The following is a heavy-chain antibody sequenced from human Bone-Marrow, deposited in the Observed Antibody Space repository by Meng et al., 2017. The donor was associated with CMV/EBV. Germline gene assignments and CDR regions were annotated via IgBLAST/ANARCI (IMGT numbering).Heavy chain of an antibody. Sequence: GESLKISCAASGFTFSSYAMSWVRQAPGKGLEWVSAISGSGGSTYYADSVKGRFTISRDNSKNTLYLQMNSLRAEDTAVYYCAGRCSSTSCHGRAFDIWCQGTMVTVSS. CDR1: GFTFSSYA. CDR2: ISGSGGST. J-gene: IGHJ3*02. CDR3: AGRCSSTSCHGRAFDI. V-gene: IGHV3-23*01. D-gene: IGHD2-2*01.